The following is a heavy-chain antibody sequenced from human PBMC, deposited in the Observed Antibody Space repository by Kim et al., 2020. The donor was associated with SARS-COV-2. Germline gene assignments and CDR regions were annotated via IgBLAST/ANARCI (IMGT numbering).Heavy chain of an antibody. CDR2: ISYDGSNK. V-gene: IGHV3-30*04. J-gene: IGHJ3*02. CDR3: AGGIAAAGTGGGAFDI. D-gene: IGHD6-13*01. CDR1: GFTFSSYA. Sequence: GGSLRLSCAASGFTFSSYAMHWVRQAQGKGLEWVAVISYDGSNKYYADSVKGRFTISRDNSKNTLYLQVNSLRAEDTAVYYCAGGIAAAGTGGGAFDIWGQGTMVTVSS.